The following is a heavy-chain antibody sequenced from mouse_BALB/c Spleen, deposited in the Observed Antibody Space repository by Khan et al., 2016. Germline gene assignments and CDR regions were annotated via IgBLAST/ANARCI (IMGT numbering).Heavy chain of an antibody. J-gene: IGHJ2*01. CDR3: ASINA. V-gene: IGHV14-3*02. CDR2: IDPANGNT. CDR1: GFNIKDTY. Sequence: VQLQQPGAELVKPGASVKLSCTASGFNIKDTYMHWVKQMPEQGLEWMGRIDPANGNTKYDPKFQGKAIITADTSSNTAYLQLSSLTSEDTAVYYCASINAWGQGTTLTVSS.